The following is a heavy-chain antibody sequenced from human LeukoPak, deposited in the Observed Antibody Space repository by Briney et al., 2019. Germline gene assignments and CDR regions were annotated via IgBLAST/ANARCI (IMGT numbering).Heavy chain of an antibody. CDR3: VLKGDGYNYDAFDI. CDR1: GYTFTSYG. D-gene: IGHD1-1*01. CDR2: ISAYNGNT. Sequence: ASVKVSCKASGYTFTSYGISWVRQAPGQGLEWMGWISAYNGNTNYAQKLQGRVTMTTDTSTSTAYMELRSLRSDDTAVYYCVLKGDGYNYDAFDIWGQGTMVTVSS. J-gene: IGHJ3*02. V-gene: IGHV1-18*01.